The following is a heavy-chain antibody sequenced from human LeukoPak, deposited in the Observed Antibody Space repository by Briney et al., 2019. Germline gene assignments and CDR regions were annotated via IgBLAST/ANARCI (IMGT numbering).Heavy chain of an antibody. J-gene: IGHJ3*02. CDR2: IYYSGST. CDR3: ARGSRIINAFDI. Sequence: YPSETLSLTCTVSGGSISSYYWSWIRQPPGKGLEWIGYIYYSGSTNYNPSLKSRVTISVDTSKNQFSLKLSSVTAADTAVYYCARGSRIINAFDIWGQGTMVTVSS. V-gene: IGHV4-59*01. D-gene: IGHD3-10*01. CDR1: GGSISSYY.